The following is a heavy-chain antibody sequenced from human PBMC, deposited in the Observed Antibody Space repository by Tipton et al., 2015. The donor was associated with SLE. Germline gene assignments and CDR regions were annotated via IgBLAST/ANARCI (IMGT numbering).Heavy chain of an antibody. V-gene: IGHV4-38-2*02. CDR2: IYRSGST. D-gene: IGHD2/OR15-2a*01. J-gene: IGHJ3*02. CDR1: CDSISSANY. CDR3: ARDLLSGIDI. Sequence: TLSLTCAVSCDSISSANYWGWIRQPPGKGLEWLGNIYRSGSTYYNPSVKSRLTISLDTSKNQFSLKLHSVTAADTAVYYCARDLLSGIDIWGQGTMVSVSS.